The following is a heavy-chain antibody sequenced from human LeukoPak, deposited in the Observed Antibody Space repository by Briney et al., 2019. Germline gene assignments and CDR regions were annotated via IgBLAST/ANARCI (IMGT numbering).Heavy chain of an antibody. CDR3: ARSYSAYNY. V-gene: IGHV5-51*01. J-gene: IGHJ4*02. CDR1: TCSSXW. CDR2: IYPSDSDT. Sequence: TCSSXWIGGVRQLRXKGLEWMGIIYPSDSDTRYSPSFQGQVTISADKSINTAYLQWSSLKASDTAIYYCARSYSAYNYWGQGTLVTVSS. D-gene: IGHD5-12*01.